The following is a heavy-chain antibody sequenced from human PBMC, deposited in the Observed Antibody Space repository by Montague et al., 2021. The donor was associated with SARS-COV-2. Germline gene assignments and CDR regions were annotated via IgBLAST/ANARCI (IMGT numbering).Heavy chain of an antibody. CDR1: GGSISSSGYY. V-gene: IGHV4-39*01. J-gene: IGHJ3*02. Sequence: SETLSLTCTVSGGSISSSGYYWGWLRQPPGKGLEWIGSIYYSGSTYYNPSLKSRVTISVDTSKNQFSLKLSSVTAANTAVYYCARFPTSYYYDSKAAPATPDAFDIWGQGTMVTASS. CDR2: IYYSGST. CDR3: ARFPTSYYYDSKAAPATPDAFDI. D-gene: IGHD3-22*01.